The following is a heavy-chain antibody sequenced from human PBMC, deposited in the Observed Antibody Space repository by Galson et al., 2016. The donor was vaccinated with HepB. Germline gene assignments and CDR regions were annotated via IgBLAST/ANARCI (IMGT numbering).Heavy chain of an antibody. J-gene: IGHJ4*02. CDR3: AGSYFDSSGYAEGFDY. V-gene: IGHV6-1*01. CDR1: GDSVSSSSAA. Sequence: CAISGDSVSSSSAAWNWIRQSPSRGLEWLGRTYYRSKWYNDYALSVKSRISIHPDTSKNQFSLQLNSVTPEDTAVYYCAGSYFDSSGYAEGFDYWGQGTLVTVSS. CDR2: TYYRSKWYN. D-gene: IGHD3-22*01.